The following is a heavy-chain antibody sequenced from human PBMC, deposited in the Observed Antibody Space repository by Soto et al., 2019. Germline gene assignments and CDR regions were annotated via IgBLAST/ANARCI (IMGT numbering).Heavy chain of an antibody. Sequence: QVRLVESGGGVVQPGRSLRLSCTASGFSFSSYAMYWFRQPPGKGRERLAVISKDGMNKNYADSVKGRVTVSRDNANYSLDLQLNRLRGEDTAMYYCARDMYSSDYFVKWFEPWGQGTLVTVSS. J-gene: IGHJ5*02. CDR1: GFSFSSYA. CDR2: ISKDGMNK. CDR3: ARDMYSSDYFVKWFEP. V-gene: IGHV3-30*04. D-gene: IGHD6-19*01.